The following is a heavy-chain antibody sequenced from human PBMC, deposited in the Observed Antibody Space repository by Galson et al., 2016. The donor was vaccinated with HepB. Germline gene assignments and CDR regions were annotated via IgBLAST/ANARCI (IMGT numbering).Heavy chain of an antibody. V-gene: IGHV3-21*01. CDR3: ARDQRKIFRYNDYIDV. D-gene: IGHD3-16*02. CDR1: GFTFSSYS. J-gene: IGHJ6*03. CDR2: ISSSSIYI. Sequence: SLRLSCAASGFTFSSYSMIWVRQAPGKGPEWVSSISSSSIYIYYADSVTGRFTISRDNAKNSLYLQMNSLRDEDTAVDYGARDQRKIFRYNDYIDVWGKGTTVTVSS.